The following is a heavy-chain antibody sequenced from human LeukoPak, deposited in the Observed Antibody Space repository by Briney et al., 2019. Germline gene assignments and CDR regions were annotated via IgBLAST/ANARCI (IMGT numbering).Heavy chain of an antibody. J-gene: IGHJ1*01. V-gene: IGHV4-39*01. CDR3: ARLSTMKQTIQH. D-gene: IGHD3-22*01. CDR1: GGSISSSSYY. CDR2: IYYSAST. Sequence: PSETLSLTCTVSGGSISSSSYYWGWIRQPPGNGLEWFGSIYYSASTYYNPSLKSRVTISVDTSKNQFSLKLSSVTAADTAVYYCARLSTMKQTIQHWGQGTLVTVSS.